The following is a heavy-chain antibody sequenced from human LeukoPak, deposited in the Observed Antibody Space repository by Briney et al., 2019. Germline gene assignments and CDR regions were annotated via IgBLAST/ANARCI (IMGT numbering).Heavy chain of an antibody. V-gene: IGHV1-69*05. J-gene: IGHJ4*02. CDR1: GGTFSSYA. D-gene: IGHD2-2*01. CDR2: IIPIFGTA. CDR3: ARGAVPAATVDY. Sequence: SVKVSCKASGGTFSSYAISWVRQAPGQGLEWMGGIIPIFGTANYAQKFQGRATITTDESTSTAYMELSSLRSEDTAVYYCARGAVPAATVDYWGQGTLVTVSS.